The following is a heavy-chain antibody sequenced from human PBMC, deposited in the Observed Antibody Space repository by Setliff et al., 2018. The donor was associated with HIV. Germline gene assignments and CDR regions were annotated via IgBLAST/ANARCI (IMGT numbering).Heavy chain of an antibody. V-gene: IGHV4-39*01. Sequence: SETLSLTCPVSGGSISNTRFYCGWLRQTTGKGLEWVGNVYHTGLTEYNPTLKSRLTLSMNRSSEQFFLRLASVTVADTAVYYCARVPSIAARFWFDPWGPGTLVTVSS. CDR3: ARVPSIAARFWFDP. CDR2: VYHTGLT. J-gene: IGHJ5*02. D-gene: IGHD6-6*01. CDR1: GGSISNTRFY.